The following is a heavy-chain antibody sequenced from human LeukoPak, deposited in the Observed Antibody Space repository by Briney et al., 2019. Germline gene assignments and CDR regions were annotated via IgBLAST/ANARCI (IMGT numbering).Heavy chain of an antibody. CDR1: GGSFSGFH. CDR3: ARDVKWNSGYELFDY. D-gene: IGHD5-12*01. J-gene: IGHJ4*02. V-gene: IGHV4-34*01. CDR2: INHSGST. Sequence: SETLSLTCAVYGGSFSGFHWNWIRQPPGKGPEWIGDINHSGSTYYNPSLKSRVTISVDTSKNQFSLKLSSVTAADTAVYYCARDVKWNSGYELFDYWGQGTLVTVSS.